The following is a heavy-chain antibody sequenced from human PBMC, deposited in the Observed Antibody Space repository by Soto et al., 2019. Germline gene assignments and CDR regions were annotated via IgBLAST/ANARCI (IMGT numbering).Heavy chain of an antibody. CDR3: SCARGEQLVWGFDY. Sequence: EVQLVESGGGLVQPGGSLRLSCAASGFTVSSKYMSWVRQAPGKGLEWVSVIYSGGTTYYADSVKGRFTISRDNSKNTLYLQMDSLRAEDTSLYYCSCARGEQLVWGFDYWGQGTLVTVSS. V-gene: IGHV3-66*01. J-gene: IGHJ4*02. D-gene: IGHD6-13*01. CDR1: GFTVSSKY. CDR2: IYSGGTT.